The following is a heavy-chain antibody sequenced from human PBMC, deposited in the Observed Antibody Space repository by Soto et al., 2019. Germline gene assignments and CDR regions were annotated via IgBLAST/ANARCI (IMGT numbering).Heavy chain of an antibody. D-gene: IGHD2-2*01. Sequence: AGSMRNTCADSGFTFYSYRLNWIRQDPGKGLEWVSSISSSSSYIYYADSVKGRFTISRDNAKNSLYLQMNSLRAEDTAVYYCAREGDVVVPAAIEEDAFDIGFQGTMVTVSS. CDR1: GFTFYSYR. J-gene: IGHJ3*02. V-gene: IGHV3-21*01. CDR3: AREGDVVVPAAIEEDAFDI. CDR2: ISSSSSYI.